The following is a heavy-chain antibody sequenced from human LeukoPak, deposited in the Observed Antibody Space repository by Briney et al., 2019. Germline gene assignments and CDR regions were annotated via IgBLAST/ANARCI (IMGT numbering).Heavy chain of an antibody. CDR3: ARDLDGYNPTAS. CDR2: IYHSGGT. Sequence: SETLSLACTVSGGSISSGGYYWSWIRQPLGKGLGWIGYIYHSGGTYYNPSLKSRVTISVDRSKNQFSLKLSSVTAADTAVYYCARDLDGYNPTASWGQGTLVTVSS. V-gene: IGHV4-30-2*01. D-gene: IGHD5-24*01. J-gene: IGHJ4*02. CDR1: GGSISSGGYY.